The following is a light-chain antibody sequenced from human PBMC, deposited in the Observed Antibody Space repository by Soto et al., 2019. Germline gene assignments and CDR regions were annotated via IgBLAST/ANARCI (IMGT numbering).Light chain of an antibody. V-gene: IGLV1-44*01. Sequence: QSVLTQPPPASGTSGQRVTISCSGSSSNIGSSSVNWFQQDPGTAPKLLIYSTDQRPSGVPDRFSGSKSGTSASLAISGLQSGDEAYFYCAAWDEGLNGWVFGGGTKLTVL. J-gene: IGLJ3*02. CDR3: AAWDEGLNGWV. CDR2: STD. CDR1: SSNIGSSS.